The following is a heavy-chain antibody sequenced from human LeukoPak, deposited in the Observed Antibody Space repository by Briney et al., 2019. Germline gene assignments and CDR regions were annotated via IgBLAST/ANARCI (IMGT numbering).Heavy chain of an antibody. CDR3: AKGPAAAYFDF. D-gene: IGHD2-2*01. CDR2: IRDDGSNK. V-gene: IGHV3-30*02. J-gene: IGHJ4*02. CDR1: GFTFSSYA. Sequence: QSGGSLTLSCAASGFTFSSYAMMWVRQAPGKGREGVAFIRDDGSNKYYADSVRGRFTISRDNSKNTLYLQMNSLRAEDTAVYYCAKGPAAAYFDFWGQGTLVTVSS.